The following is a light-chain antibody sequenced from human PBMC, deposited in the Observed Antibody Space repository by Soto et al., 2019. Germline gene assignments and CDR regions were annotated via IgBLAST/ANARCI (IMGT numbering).Light chain of an antibody. CDR1: SSDVGAYNY. V-gene: IGLV2-14*03. CDR3: SSYTSTSTVV. Sequence: QSVLTQPASVSGSPGQSITISCTGTSSDVGAYNYVAWYQRHPGKAPKVMIYDVTNRPSGVSNRFSGSKSGNTASLTISGLQAEDEADYYCSSYTSTSTVVFGGGTKLTVL. CDR2: DVT. J-gene: IGLJ2*01.